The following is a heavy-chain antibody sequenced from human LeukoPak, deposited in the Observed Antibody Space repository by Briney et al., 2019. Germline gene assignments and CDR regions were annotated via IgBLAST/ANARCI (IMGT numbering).Heavy chain of an antibody. CDR2: IYAGDSDT. J-gene: IGHJ5*02. V-gene: IGHV5-51*01. CDR1: GYSFNSYW. Sequence: GESLKISCTGSGYSFNSYWIGWVRQMPGEGLEGMGIIYAGDSDTRYIPSFQGQVTISADKSISTAYLHWSSLKASDTTMYYCARHDGSSGWSAGWFDPWGQGTLVTVSS. CDR3: ARHDGSSGWSAGWFDP. D-gene: IGHD6-19*01.